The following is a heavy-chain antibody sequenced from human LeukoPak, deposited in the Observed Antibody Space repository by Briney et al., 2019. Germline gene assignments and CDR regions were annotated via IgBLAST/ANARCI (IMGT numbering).Heavy chain of an antibody. CDR1: GFTFSSYA. J-gene: IGHJ4*02. D-gene: IGHD3-22*01. CDR2: ISGSGGST. CDR3: AKVRMDYDSGGCDY. V-gene: IGHV3-23*01. Sequence: GGSLRLSCAASGFTFSSYAMSWVRQAPGKGLEWVSAISGSGGSTYYADSVKGRFTISRDNSKNTLYLQMNSLRAEDTAVYYCAKVRMDYDSGGCDYWGQGTLVTVSS.